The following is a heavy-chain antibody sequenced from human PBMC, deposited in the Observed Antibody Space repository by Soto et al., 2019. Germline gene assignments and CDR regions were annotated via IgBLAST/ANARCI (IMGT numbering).Heavy chain of an antibody. CDR3: ARVASYCSSTSCYDLDY. CDR1: GGTFSSYT. D-gene: IGHD2-2*01. Sequence: GASVKVSCKASGGTFSSYTISWVRQAPGQGLEWMGRIIPILGIANYAQKFQGRVTITADKSTSTAYMELSSLRSEDTAVYYCARVASYCSSTSCYDLDYWGQGTLVTVSS. J-gene: IGHJ4*02. CDR2: IIPILGIA. V-gene: IGHV1-69*02.